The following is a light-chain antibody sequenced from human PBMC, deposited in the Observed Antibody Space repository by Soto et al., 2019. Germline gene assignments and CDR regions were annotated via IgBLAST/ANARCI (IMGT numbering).Light chain of an antibody. Sequence: EIVMTQSPATLSVSPGERVTLSCRASQSVSSSLAWYQQKPGQAPRLLIHGASTRAIGIPARFSGSGSETEFTLTISSRQSEDFSVYYCQQYNNWWTFGQGTKVEIK. CDR1: QSVSSS. CDR2: GAS. V-gene: IGKV3-15*01. CDR3: QQYNNWWT. J-gene: IGKJ1*01.